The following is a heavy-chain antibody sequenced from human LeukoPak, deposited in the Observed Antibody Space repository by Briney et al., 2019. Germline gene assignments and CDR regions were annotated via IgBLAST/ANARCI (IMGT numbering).Heavy chain of an antibody. V-gene: IGHV4-30-2*01. J-gene: IGHJ4*02. D-gene: IGHD3-10*01. CDR1: GGYISSGGYS. CDR2: IYHSGST. Sequence: PSETLSLTCAVSGGYISSGGYSWSWIRQPPGKGMEGIGYIYHSGSTYYNPSLKSRVTISVDRSKNQFSLKLSSVTAADTAVYYCARAPGPYYFDYWGQGTLVTVSS. CDR3: ARAPGPYYFDY.